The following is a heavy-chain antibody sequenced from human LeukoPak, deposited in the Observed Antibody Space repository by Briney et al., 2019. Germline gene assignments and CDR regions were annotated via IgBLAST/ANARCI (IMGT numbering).Heavy chain of an antibody. CDR3: ARDSRNLSSTRGGLKESRGAFFDY. CDR2: IYSGGST. CDR1: GFTVSSNY. D-gene: IGHD6-13*01. J-gene: IGHJ4*02. Sequence: GGSLRLSCAASGFTVSSNYMSWVRQAPGKGLEGFSVIYSGGSTYYADSVNGIFTISRDNSKNTLYLKMNSLRAADTDVYYCARDSRNLSSTRGGLKESRGAFFDYWGQGTMVTVSS. V-gene: IGHV3-66*01.